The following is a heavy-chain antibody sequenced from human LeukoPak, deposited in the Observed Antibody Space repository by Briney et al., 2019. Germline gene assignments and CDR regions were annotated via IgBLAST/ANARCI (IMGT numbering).Heavy chain of an antibody. V-gene: IGHV3-74*03. D-gene: IGHD2-15*01. Sequence: GGSLRLSCAASGFTFSSYWMHWVRHAPGKGLVWVSRINTDGSTTTYADSVKGRFTISRDNSKNTLYLQMNSLRAEDTAIYYCARAFRYCSGGTCYHHDAFDIWGQGTMVTVSS. J-gene: IGHJ3*02. CDR1: GFTFSSYW. CDR2: INTDGSTT. CDR3: ARAFRYCSGGTCYHHDAFDI.